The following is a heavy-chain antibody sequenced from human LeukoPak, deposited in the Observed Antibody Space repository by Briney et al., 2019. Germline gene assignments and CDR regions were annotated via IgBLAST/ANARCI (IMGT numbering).Heavy chain of an antibody. V-gene: IGHV3-23*01. CDR3: AREEAAAGTLYFQH. Sequence: GGSLRLSCAASGFTFSDYYMSWVRQAPGKGLEWISAISGSGGSTYYADSVKGRFTISRDNSKNTLYLQMNSLRAEDTAVYYCAREEAAAGTLYFQHWGQGTLVTVSS. CDR2: ISGSGGST. D-gene: IGHD6-13*01. J-gene: IGHJ1*01. CDR1: GFTFSDYY.